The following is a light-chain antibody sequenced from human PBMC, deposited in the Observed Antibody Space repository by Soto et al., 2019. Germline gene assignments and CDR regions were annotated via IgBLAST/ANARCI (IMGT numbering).Light chain of an antibody. CDR1: QSVSSN. J-gene: IGKJ1*01. V-gene: IGKV3-15*01. CDR3: QHYNNWPRA. CDR2: SAS. Sequence: EIVMTQSPSTLSVSPGERVTITCRASQSVSSNLAWYQQKPGKAPKLLIYSASTRATGIPARFTGSGSGTEFTLTISSLQSEDFAVYYCQHYNNWPRAFGQGTKVDIK.